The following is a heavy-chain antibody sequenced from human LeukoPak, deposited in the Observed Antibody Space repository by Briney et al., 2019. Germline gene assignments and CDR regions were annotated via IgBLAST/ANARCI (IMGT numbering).Heavy chain of an antibody. CDR1: GFTFSTYV. CDR2: ISDSGGST. Sequence: GGSLRLSCAASGFTFSTYVMSWVRQAPGKGLERGSTISDSGGSTYYADSVKGRFTISRDNSKNTLYLQMDSLRADDAAIYYCAKSRSGSYIYDFDYWGQGTLVTVSS. D-gene: IGHD1-26*01. V-gene: IGHV3-23*01. CDR3: AKSRSGSYIYDFDY. J-gene: IGHJ4*02.